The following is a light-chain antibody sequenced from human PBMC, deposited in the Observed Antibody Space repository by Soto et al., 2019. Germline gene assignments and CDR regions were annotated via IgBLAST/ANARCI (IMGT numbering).Light chain of an antibody. CDR1: SSDVGGYNY. CDR3: SSYAGSNIL. CDR2: EVN. V-gene: IGLV2-8*01. J-gene: IGLJ2*01. Sequence: QSVLTQPPSASGSPGQSVTISCTGTSSDVGGYNYVSWYQQHPGKAPKLMIYEVNKRPSGVADRFSGSKSGNTASLTVSGLQAEDEADYYCSSYAGSNILFGGGTKVTVL.